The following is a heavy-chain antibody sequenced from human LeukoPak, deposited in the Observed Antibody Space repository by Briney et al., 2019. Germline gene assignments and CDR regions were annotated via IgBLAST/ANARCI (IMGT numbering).Heavy chain of an antibody. CDR2: INSDGSST. Sequence: GGSLRLSCAASGFTFSSYWMHWVRQAPGKGLGWVSRINSDGSSTSYADSVKGRFTISRDNAKNTLCLQMNSLRAEDTAVYYCARDGSVAGPDYWGQGTLVTVSS. J-gene: IGHJ4*02. D-gene: IGHD6-19*01. CDR1: GFTFSSYW. V-gene: IGHV3-74*01. CDR3: ARDGSVAGPDY.